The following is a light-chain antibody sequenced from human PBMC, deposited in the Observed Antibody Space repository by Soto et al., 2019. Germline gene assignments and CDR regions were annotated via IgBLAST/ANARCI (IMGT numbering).Light chain of an antibody. V-gene: IGLV2-14*01. J-gene: IGLJ1*01. Sequence: QSALTQPASVSGSLGQSITISCTGTSSDVGGYNYVSWYQQHPGKAPKLMIYDVSNRPSGVSNRFSGSKSGNTASLTISGLQAEDEADYYCSSYTSSATFYVFGTGTKLT. CDR2: DVS. CDR3: SSYTSSATFYV. CDR1: SSDVGGYNY.